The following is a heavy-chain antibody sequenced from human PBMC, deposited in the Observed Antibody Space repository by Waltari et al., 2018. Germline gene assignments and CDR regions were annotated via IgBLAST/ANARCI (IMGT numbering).Heavy chain of an antibody. J-gene: IGHJ5*02. CDR3: AKGPDSSGYYSNWFDP. D-gene: IGHD3-22*01. V-gene: IGHV3-30*02. Sequence: QVQLVESGGGVVQPGGSLRLSCAASGFTFSNHGILWVRQAPGKGLEWVAFIWSDETNKHYADSVQGRFTISRDNSKNTVFLQMNSLRTEDTAVYYCAKGPDSSGYYSNWFDPWGQGILVTVSS. CDR2: IWSDETNK. CDR1: GFTFSNHG.